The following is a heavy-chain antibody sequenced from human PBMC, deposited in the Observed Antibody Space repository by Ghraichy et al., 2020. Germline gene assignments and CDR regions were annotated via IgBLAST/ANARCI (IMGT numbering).Heavy chain of an antibody. D-gene: IGHD2-15*01. Sequence: YADSVRGRFTISRDNAKSTVYLQMDSLRDDDTAVYYCARDVAYSFHHWGQGTLVTVSS. CDR3: ARDVAYSFHH. V-gene: IGHV3-74*01. J-gene: IGHJ1*01.